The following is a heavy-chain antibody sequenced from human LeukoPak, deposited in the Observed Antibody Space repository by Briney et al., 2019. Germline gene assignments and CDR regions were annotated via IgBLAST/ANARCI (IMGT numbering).Heavy chain of an antibody. J-gene: IGHJ6*03. Sequence: ASVKVSCKVSGYTLTELSMHWVRQAPGKGLQWMGGFDPEDGETIYAQKFQGRVTMTEDTSTDTAYMELSSLRSEDTAVYYCATPVGSSSLAGGYYYYMDVWGKGTTVTVSS. CDR2: FDPEDGET. CDR1: GYTLTELS. V-gene: IGHV1-24*01. D-gene: IGHD6-13*01. CDR3: ATPVGSSSLAGGYYYYMDV.